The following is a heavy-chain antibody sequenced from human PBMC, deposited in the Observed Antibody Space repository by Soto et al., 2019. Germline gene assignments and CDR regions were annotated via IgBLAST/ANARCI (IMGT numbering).Heavy chain of an antibody. CDR1: GFTFSTYA. J-gene: IGHJ3*01. V-gene: IGHV3-23*01. D-gene: IGHD3-16*01. CDR2: VSASGLNT. Sequence: GGSLRLSCAASGFTFSTYAMAWVRQAPGKGLEWVSGVSASGLNTDYADPVKGRFYISRDKSKNQFSLRVTSVTAADTAVYYCGIVDMITFGGITGPNDAFDRWGQGKMVTVSS. CDR3: GIVDMITFGGITGPNDAFDR.